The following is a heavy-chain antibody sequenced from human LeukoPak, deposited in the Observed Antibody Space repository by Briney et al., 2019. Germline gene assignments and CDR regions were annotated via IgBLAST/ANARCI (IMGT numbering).Heavy chain of an antibody. V-gene: IGHV3-9*01. CDR3: ARDPWYNWNDVDN. CDR2: ISWNSGSI. D-gene: IGHD1-1*01. CDR1: GFTFDDYA. Sequence: GGSLRLSCAASGFTFDDYAMHWVRQAPGKGLEWVAGISWNSGSIGYVDSVKGRFTISRDNAKNSLYLQMNSLRAEDTAVYYCARDPWYNWNDVDNWGQGTLVTVSS. J-gene: IGHJ4*02.